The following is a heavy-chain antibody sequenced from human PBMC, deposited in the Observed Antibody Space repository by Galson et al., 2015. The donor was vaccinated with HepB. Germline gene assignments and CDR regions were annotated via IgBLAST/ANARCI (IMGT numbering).Heavy chain of an antibody. CDR1: GFTFSNYP. CDR3: ARESTVTTRVDWFDP. Sequence: SLRLSCAASGFTFSNYPMSWVRQTPGKGLEWVSSIRGGGGRTDYAESVKGRFTISRDNSRNTLYLQMNSLRAEDTAIYYCARESTVTTRVDWFDPWGQGTVVTVSS. V-gene: IGHV3-23*01. D-gene: IGHD4-17*01. J-gene: IGHJ5*02. CDR2: IRGGGGRT.